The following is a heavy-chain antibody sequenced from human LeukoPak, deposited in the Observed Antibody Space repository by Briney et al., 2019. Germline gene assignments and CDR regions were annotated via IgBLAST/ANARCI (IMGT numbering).Heavy chain of an antibody. Sequence: PGGSLRLSCTGSGFTFSDYYMTWIRQAPGKGLEWVSYISYSSSDTNYADSVKGRFTISRDNAENSLYQQMNSLRAEDTAVYYCARSRSGYPYPWGQGTLVTVSS. CDR2: ISYSSSDT. J-gene: IGHJ5*02. CDR3: ARSRSGYPYP. V-gene: IGHV3-11*03. CDR1: GFTFSDYY. D-gene: IGHD3-3*01.